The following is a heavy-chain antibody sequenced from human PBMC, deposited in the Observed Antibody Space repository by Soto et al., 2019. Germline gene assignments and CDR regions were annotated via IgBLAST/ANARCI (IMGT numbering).Heavy chain of an antibody. CDR2: INPNSGGT. D-gene: IGHD3-3*01. CDR3: ARARTASLEWLLRMGDYFDY. J-gene: IGHJ4*02. CDR1: GYTFTGYY. Sequence: ASVKVSCKASGYTFTGYYMHWVRQAPGQGLEWMGWINPNSGGTNYAQKFQGRVTMTRDTSISTAYMELSRLRSDDTAVYYCARARTASLEWLLRMGDYFDYWAQGTMVTVSS. V-gene: IGHV1-2*02.